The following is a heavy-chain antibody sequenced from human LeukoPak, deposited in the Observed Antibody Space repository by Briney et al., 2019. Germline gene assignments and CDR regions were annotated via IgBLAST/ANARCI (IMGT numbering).Heavy chain of an antibody. V-gene: IGHV3-48*01. CDR2: ISDSSRKI. D-gene: IGHD4-17*01. CDR3: ARGPYGDYIDAFDY. J-gene: IGHJ4*02. CDR1: GFTFSTYS. Sequence: PGGSLRLSCAASGFTFSTYSMNRVRQAPGKGLEWVSYISDSSRKIYYADSVKGRFTISRDNAKNSLYLQMNSLRAEDTAVYYCARGPYGDYIDAFDYWGQGTLVTVSS.